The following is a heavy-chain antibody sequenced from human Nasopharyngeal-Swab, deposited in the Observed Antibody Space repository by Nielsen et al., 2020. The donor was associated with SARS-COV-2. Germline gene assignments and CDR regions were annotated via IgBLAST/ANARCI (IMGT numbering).Heavy chain of an antibody. J-gene: IGHJ4*02. CDR2: IYYSGST. CDR3: ARYVRILGYFDY. Sequence: SETLSLTCTVSGGSISSSSYYCGWIRQPPGKGLEWIGSIYYSGSTYYNPSLKSRVTISVDTSKNQFSLKLSSVTAADTAVYYCARYVRILGYFDYWGQGTLVTVSS. CDR1: GGSISSSSYY. D-gene: IGHD2-15*01. V-gene: IGHV4-39*07.